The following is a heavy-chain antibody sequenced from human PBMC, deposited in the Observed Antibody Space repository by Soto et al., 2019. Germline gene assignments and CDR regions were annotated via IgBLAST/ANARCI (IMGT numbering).Heavy chain of an antibody. V-gene: IGHV3-73*02. CDR1: GFTFSGSA. D-gene: IGHD3-10*01. Sequence: EVQLVESGGGLVQPGGSLKLSCAASGFTFSGSAMHWVRQASGKGLEWVGRIRSKANSYATAYAASVKGRFTISRDDSKNTAYLQMNSLKTEDTAVYYCTRAHKMRGLISDYWGQGTLVTVSS. J-gene: IGHJ4*02. CDR2: IRSKANSYAT. CDR3: TRAHKMRGLISDY.